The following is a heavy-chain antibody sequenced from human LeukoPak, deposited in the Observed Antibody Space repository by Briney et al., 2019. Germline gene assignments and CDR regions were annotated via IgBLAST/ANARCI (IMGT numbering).Heavy chain of an antibody. J-gene: IGHJ3*02. CDR2: IYYSGST. Sequence: SETLSLTCTVSGGSISSSSYYWGWIRQPPGKGLEWIGSIYYSGSTYYNPSLKSRVTISVDTSKSQFSLKLSSVTAADTAVYYCARTVQLWSNAFDIWGQGTMVTVSS. CDR3: ARTVQLWSNAFDI. D-gene: IGHD5-18*01. CDR1: GGSISSSSYY. V-gene: IGHV4-39*01.